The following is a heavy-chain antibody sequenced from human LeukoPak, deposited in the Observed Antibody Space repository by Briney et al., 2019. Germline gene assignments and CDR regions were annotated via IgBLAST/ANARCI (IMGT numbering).Heavy chain of an antibody. J-gene: IGHJ4*02. CDR2: IYYSGST. D-gene: IGHD1-26*01. V-gene: IGHV4-59*01. CDR1: GGSISSYY. CDR3: ARVRATARELYFDY. Sequence: SETLSLTCTVSGGSISSYYWSWIRQPPGKGLEWIGYIYYSGSTNYSPSLKSRVTISVDTSKNQFSLKLSSVTAADTAVYYCARVRATARELYFDYWGQGTLVTVSS.